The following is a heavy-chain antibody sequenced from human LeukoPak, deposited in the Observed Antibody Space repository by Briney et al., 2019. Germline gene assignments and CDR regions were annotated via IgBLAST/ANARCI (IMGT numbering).Heavy chain of an antibody. J-gene: IGHJ4*02. V-gene: IGHV3-74*01. CDR3: ARQNYGNPDY. CDR2: VSGDGSIT. D-gene: IGHD3-16*01. CDR1: GFTYSSNW. Sequence: GGSLRLSCAASGFTYSSNWMHWVRQAPAKGLVWVSRVSGDGSITYYADSVKGRFTMSRDNAKNTLYLQINSLRVEDTAVYYCARQNYGNPDYWGQGTLVTVSS.